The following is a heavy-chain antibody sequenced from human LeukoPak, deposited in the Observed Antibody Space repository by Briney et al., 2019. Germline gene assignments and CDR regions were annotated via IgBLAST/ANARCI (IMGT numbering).Heavy chain of an antibody. V-gene: IGHV1-8*01. CDR1: GYTFTSYD. CDR3: ARGSLYCSGGSCYFDAFDI. CDR2: MNPNSGNT. Sequence: VASVKVSCKASGYTFTSYDINWVRQATGQGLEWMGWMNPNSGNTGYAQKVQGRVTMTTDTSTSTAYMELRSLRSDDTAVYYCARGSLYCSGGSCYFDAFDIWGQGTMVTVSS. J-gene: IGHJ3*02. D-gene: IGHD2-15*01.